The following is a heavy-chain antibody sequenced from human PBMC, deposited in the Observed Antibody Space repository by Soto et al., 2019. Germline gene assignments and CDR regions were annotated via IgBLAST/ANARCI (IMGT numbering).Heavy chain of an antibody. V-gene: IGHV3-66*01. CDR2: IYSGGST. CDR3: AIDNWKGSYYYGMDV. D-gene: IGHD1-20*01. J-gene: IGHJ6*02. Sequence: EVQLVASGGDLVQPGGSLRLSCAASGFTVSSNFMSWVRQAPGKGLEWVSGIYSGGSTDYADSVKGSFTISRDNSKNTRYLQMNSLRAEDTAVYYCAIDNWKGSYYYGMDVWGQGTTVTVSS. CDR1: GFTVSSNF.